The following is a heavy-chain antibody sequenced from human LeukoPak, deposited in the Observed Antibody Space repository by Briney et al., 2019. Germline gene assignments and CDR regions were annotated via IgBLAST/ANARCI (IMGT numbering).Heavy chain of an antibody. V-gene: IGHV3-7*01. CDR3: ARDSGWYPVDY. CDR1: GCISSNNW. D-gene: IGHD6-19*01. Sequence: PGASLRFCCASSGCISSNNWMTGVHMAPGKVQERVVNIKEDGSEKKYVASVKGRFTISRDNSKNSLYLQMNSLRAEDTAVYYCARDSGWYPVDYWGQGTLVTVSS. J-gene: IGHJ4*02. CDR2: IKEDGSEK.